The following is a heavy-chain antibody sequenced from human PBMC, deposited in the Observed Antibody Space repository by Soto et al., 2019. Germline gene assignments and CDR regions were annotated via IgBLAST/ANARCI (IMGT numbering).Heavy chain of an antibody. CDR2: IYSGGST. Sequence: EVQLVETGGGLIQPGGSLRLSCAASGFTVSSNYMSWVRQAPGKGLEWVSVIYSGGSTYYADAVKGRFTIYSDNSKNTLYLQMKSLRDEDMAVYYCALFGVVISAFDFWGQGTMVTVSS. CDR3: ALFGVVISAFDF. D-gene: IGHD3-3*01. CDR1: GFTVSSNY. V-gene: IGHV3-53*02. J-gene: IGHJ3*01.